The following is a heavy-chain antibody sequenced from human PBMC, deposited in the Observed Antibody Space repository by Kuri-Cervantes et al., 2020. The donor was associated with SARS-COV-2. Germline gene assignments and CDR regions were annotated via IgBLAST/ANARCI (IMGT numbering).Heavy chain of an antibody. CDR1: GFLFSASG. J-gene: IGHJ4*02. Sequence: GESLKISCEVSGFLFSASGIHWVRQASGKGLEWVGRVSGKANNYETAYAASVKGRFTISRDASKTMAYLQMKSLKTEDTAVYYCTTLIDYLAQGALVTVSS. CDR3: TTLIDY. V-gene: IGHV3-73*01. CDR2: VSGKANNYET.